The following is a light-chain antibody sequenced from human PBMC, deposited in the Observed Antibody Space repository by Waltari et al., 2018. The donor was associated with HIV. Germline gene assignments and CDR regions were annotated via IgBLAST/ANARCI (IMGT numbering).Light chain of an antibody. V-gene: IGKV3-15*01. CDR1: QRVGSN. CDR2: GAS. J-gene: IGKJ5*01. CDR3: QQYNNWPPIT. Sequence: EIEMTQSPATLSVSPGDRATLSCRASQRVGSNLAWYQQKFGQAPRLLMYGASSRATGIPDRFSGSGSGTDFTLTISSLQSEDFALYYCQQYNNWPPITFGQGTRLEIK.